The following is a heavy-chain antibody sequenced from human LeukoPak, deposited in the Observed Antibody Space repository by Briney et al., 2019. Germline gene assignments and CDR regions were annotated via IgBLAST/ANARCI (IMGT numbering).Heavy chain of an antibody. Sequence: ASVKVSCKASGYTVTNYYMHWVRQAPGQGLVWMGIINPNSGNTSYAQKFQGRVTMTRDMSTSTVYMELSSLRSEDTAVYYCARDRHSGYDYPDYWGQGTLVTVSS. CDR1: GYTVTNYY. J-gene: IGHJ4*02. D-gene: IGHD5-12*01. CDR3: ARDRHSGYDYPDY. CDR2: INPNSGNT. V-gene: IGHV1-46*01.